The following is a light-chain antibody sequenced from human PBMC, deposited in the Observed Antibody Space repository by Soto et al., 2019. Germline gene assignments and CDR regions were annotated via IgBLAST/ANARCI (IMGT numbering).Light chain of an antibody. V-gene: IGKV3-11*01. J-gene: IGKJ4*01. CDR1: QSVSSY. Sequence: EIVLTQSPATLSLSPGERATLSCRASQSVSSYLAWYQQKPGQAPRLFVYDASNRATGIPARFSGSASGTDFTLTISSLEPEDFAVYYCQQRSNWPPVTFGGGTKVEIK. CDR2: DAS. CDR3: QQRSNWPPVT.